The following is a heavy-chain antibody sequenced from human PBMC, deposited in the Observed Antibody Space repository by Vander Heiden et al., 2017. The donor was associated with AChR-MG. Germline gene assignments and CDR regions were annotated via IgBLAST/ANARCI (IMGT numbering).Heavy chain of an antibody. J-gene: IGHJ5*02. Sequence: QVQLVESGGGVVQPGRSLRLSCAASGFTFRSYGMHWVRQAPGRGLEWVAVRWYDGSNKYYADSVKGRFTISRDNSKNTLYLQMNSLRAEDTAVYYCASGYSYGLGPLTLPVDPWGQGTLVTVSS. V-gene: IGHV3-33*01. D-gene: IGHD5-18*01. CDR3: ASGYSYGLGPLTLPVDP. CDR2: RWYDGSNK. CDR1: GFTFRSYG.